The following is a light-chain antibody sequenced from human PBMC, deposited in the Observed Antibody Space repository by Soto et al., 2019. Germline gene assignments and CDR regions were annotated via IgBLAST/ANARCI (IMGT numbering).Light chain of an antibody. CDR1: QSVSSSY. J-gene: IGKJ5*01. V-gene: IGKV3-20*01. Sequence: EILLTQSPGTLSLSPGERATLSCRASQSVSSSYLAWYQQKPGPAPRLLLYGASSRATGIPDRFSGSGSGTDFTLTIIRLEPEDFAVYYCQQYGSSSITFGQGTRLEIK. CDR3: QQYGSSSIT. CDR2: GAS.